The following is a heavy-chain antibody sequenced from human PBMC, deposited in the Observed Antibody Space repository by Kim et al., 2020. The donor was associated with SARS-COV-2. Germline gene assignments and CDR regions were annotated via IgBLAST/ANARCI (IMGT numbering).Heavy chain of an antibody. CDR3: GGEPGGTGGIDY. CDR1: GYTFTGHY. Sequence: ASVKVSCKTSGYTFTGHYMHWVRQAPGQGLEWMGWINLNSGGTSYAQKFQGRVTMTRDTSITTGCMELSGLRLDDTAVYYCGGEPGGTGGIDYWGQGTMV. V-gene: IGHV1-2*02. J-gene: IGHJ4*02. D-gene: IGHD3-16*01. CDR2: INLNSGGT.